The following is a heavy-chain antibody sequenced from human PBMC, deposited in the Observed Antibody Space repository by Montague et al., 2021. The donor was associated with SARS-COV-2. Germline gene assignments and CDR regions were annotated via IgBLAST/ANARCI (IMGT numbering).Heavy chain of an antibody. D-gene: IGHD3-3*01. Sequence: SETLSLTCTVSGYSISSGYYWGWIRQPPGKGLEWIGSIYHSGSTXXNPXXXSRVTISVDTSKNQFSLKPSSVTAADTAVYYCARDVRYYDFWSGRAQTSPDYWGQGTLVTVSS. V-gene: IGHV4-38-2*02. CDR1: GYSISSGYY. CDR2: IYHSGST. CDR3: ARDVRYYDFWSGRAQTSPDY. J-gene: IGHJ4*02.